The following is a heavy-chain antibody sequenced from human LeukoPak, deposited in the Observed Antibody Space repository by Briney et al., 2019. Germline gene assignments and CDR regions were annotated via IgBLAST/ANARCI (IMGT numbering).Heavy chain of an antibody. CDR1: GYXFTRYG. D-gene: IGHD3-10*01. J-gene: IGHJ5*02. CDR2: ISGYNGNT. CDR3: ARDSLYYGSGSYLGFDP. V-gene: IGHV1-18*01. Sequence: ASVKVSCKASGYXFTRYGISWVRQAPGQGLEWMGMISGYNGNTNYAEKLQGRVTMTTDTSTSTVYMELRSLRSDDTAVYYCARDSLYYGSGSYLGFDPWGQGTLVTVSS.